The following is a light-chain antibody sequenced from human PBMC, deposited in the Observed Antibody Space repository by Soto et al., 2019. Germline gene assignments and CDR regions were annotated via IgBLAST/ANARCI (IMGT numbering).Light chain of an antibody. Sequence: EIVLTQSPGTLSLSPGERATLSCRASQTVSSSYLAWYQQKPGQAPRLLIYDASSRATGIPGRFSGSGSGTDFTLTISRLEPEDFAVYYCQQYQSLTFGGGTKVDIK. CDR1: QTVSSSY. CDR3: QQYQSLT. CDR2: DAS. V-gene: IGKV3-20*01. J-gene: IGKJ4*01.